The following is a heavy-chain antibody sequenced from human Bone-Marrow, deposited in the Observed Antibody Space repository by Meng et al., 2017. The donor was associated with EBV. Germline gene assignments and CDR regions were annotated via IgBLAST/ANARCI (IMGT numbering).Heavy chain of an antibody. CDR3: ARDLTPVAIGDPRYFDY. CDR1: GYTFTSYY. Sequence: QGQMVQSGAELKKPGASVKVSCKASGYTFTSYYMHWVRQAPGQGLEWMGIINPSGGSTSYAQKFQGRVTMTRDTSTSTVYMELSSLRSEDTAVYYCARDLTPVAIGDPRYFDYWGQGTLVTVSS. J-gene: IGHJ4*02. V-gene: IGHV1-46*01. D-gene: IGHD2-21*01. CDR2: INPSGGST.